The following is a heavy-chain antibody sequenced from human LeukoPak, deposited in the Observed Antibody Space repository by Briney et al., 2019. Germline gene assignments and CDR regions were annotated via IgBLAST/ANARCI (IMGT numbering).Heavy chain of an antibody. CDR1: GGSISSYY. Sequence: SESLSLTCTVSGGSISSYYWSWIRQPPGKGLEWIGYIYYSGSTNYNPSLKSRVTISVDTSKNQFSLKLSSVTAADAAVYYCAREGVNYGMDVWGQGTTVTVSS. CDR3: AREGVNYGMDV. CDR2: IYYSGST. D-gene: IGHD3-10*01. J-gene: IGHJ6*02. V-gene: IGHV4-59*01.